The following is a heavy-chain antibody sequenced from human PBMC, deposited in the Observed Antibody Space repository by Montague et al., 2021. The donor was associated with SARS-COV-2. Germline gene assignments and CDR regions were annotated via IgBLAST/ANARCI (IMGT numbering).Heavy chain of an antibody. J-gene: IGHJ5*02. CDR3: ARGPRITMIVVVITDIWFDP. CDR1: GGFFSGYY. Sequence: SGTLSLTCAVYGGFFSGYYWSWIRQPPGKGLEWIGEINHSGSTNYNPSLKSRVTISVDTSKNQFSLKLSSVTAADTAVYYCARGPRITMIVVVITDIWFDPWGQGTLVTVSS. V-gene: IGHV4-34*01. D-gene: IGHD3-22*01. CDR2: INHSGST.